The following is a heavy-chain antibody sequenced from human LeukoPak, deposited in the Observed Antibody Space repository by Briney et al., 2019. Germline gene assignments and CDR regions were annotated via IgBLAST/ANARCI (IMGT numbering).Heavy chain of an antibody. D-gene: IGHD2-15*01. Sequence: SETLSLTCTVSGASISRNNYSWIWQRPPTGKELEWIGYIYYSGSTKYNPSLKSRVTISVDTSKNQFSLRLRSVTAADAAVYYCARAHCSGGSCYGWFDPWGQGTLVTVSS. CDR2: IYYSGST. CDR3: ARAHCSGGSCYGWFDP. CDR1: GASISRNN. V-gene: IGHV4-59*01. J-gene: IGHJ5*02.